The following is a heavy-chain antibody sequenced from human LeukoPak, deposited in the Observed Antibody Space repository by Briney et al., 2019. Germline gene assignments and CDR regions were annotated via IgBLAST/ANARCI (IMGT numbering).Heavy chain of an antibody. D-gene: IGHD3-9*01. J-gene: IGHJ4*02. CDR2: ISWNSGSM. CDR1: GFTFDDYA. V-gene: IGHV3-9*01. CDR3: AKAPLLTGEYDY. Sequence: PGGSLRLSCAASGFTFDDYAMHWVRQAPGKGLEWVSGISWNSGSMGYADSVKGRFTISRDNAKNSLYLQMNSLRAEDTALYYCAKAPLLTGEYDYWGQGTLVTVSS.